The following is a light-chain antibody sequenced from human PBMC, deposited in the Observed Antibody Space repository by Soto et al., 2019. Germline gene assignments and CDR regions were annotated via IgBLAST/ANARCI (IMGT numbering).Light chain of an antibody. J-gene: IGKJ2*01. CDR1: QSISSW. CDR3: QQYNSYSSFT. CDR2: DAS. V-gene: IGKV1-5*01. Sequence: DIQMTQSPSTLSASVGDRVTITCRASQSISSWLAWYQQKPGKAPKVLIYDASILESGVPSRFSGSGSGTEFTLTISSLQPDDFASYYCQQYNSYSSFTFGQGTKLEIK.